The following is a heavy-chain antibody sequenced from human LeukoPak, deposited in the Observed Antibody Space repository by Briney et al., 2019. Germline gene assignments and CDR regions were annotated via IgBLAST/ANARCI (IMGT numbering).Heavy chain of an antibody. V-gene: IGHV3-30-3*01. Sequence: PGRSLRLSCAASGFTFSSYAMHWVRQAPGKGLEWVAVISYDGSNKYYADSVKGRFTISRDNSKNTLYLQMNSLRAEDTAVYYCARELLNWGFDYWGQGTLVTVSS. J-gene: IGHJ4*02. D-gene: IGHD7-27*01. CDR1: GFTFSSYA. CDR2: ISYDGSNK. CDR3: ARELLNWGFDY.